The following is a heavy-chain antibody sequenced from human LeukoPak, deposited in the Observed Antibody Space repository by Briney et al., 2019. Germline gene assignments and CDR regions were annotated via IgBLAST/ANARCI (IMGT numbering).Heavy chain of an antibody. CDR2: IYHSGST. CDR1: GGSISSSNW. D-gene: IGHD3-22*01. V-gene: IGHV4-4*02. CDR3: ARDSIYSDSSDYYYDY. Sequence: SETLSLTCAVSGGSISSSNWWSWVRQPPGKGLEWIGEIYHSGSTNYNPSLKSRVTISVDKSKNQFSLKLSSVTAADTAVYYCARDSIYSDSSDYYYDYWGQGTLVTVSS. J-gene: IGHJ4*02.